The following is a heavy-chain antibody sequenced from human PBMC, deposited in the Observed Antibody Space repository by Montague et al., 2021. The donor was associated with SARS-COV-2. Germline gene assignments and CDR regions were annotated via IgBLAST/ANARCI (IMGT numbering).Heavy chain of an antibody. CDR2: SVTLAARM. D-gene: IGHD2-8*02. CDR1: GFTFSYFA. Sequence: SLRLSCAASGFTFSYFAMNWFRRRGAQALIGISHVSVTLAARMSSSALKGRFTIARDNARNSVTLQMNSLRPEDTALYYCAKDVWGMPSGIDFWGQGTLVTVDS. J-gene: IGHJ4*02. V-gene: IGHV3-9*01. CDR3: AKDVWGMPSGIDF.